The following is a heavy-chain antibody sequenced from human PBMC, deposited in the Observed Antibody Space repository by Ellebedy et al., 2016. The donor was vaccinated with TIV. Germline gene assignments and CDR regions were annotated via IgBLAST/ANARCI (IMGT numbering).Heavy chain of an antibody. V-gene: IGHV4-59*01. D-gene: IGHD6-13*01. CDR2: IYYSGST. CDR1: GGSISSYY. Sequence: SETLSLTXTVSGGSISSYYWSWIRQPPGKGLEWIGYIYYSGSTNYNPSLKSRVTFSLDTSKNQFSLKLSSVTAADTAVYYCAKENEVISTWYGKWFDPWGQGTLVTVSS. J-gene: IGHJ5*02. CDR3: AKENEVISTWYGKWFDP.